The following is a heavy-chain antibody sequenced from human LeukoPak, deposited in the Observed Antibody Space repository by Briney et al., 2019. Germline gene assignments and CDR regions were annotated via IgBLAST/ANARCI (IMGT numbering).Heavy chain of an antibody. CDR3: AREADPTRIHRPYYFDF. Sequence: ASVKVSCKASGYTFTTYYMHWVRQAPGQGLEWMGIIKPSGGSTSYAQKFQGRVTMTRDTSTSTVYMELSSLRSEDTAVYYCAREADPTRIHRPYYFDFWGQGTLVTVSS. J-gene: IGHJ4*02. CDR2: IKPSGGST. V-gene: IGHV1-46*01. CDR1: GYTFTTYY.